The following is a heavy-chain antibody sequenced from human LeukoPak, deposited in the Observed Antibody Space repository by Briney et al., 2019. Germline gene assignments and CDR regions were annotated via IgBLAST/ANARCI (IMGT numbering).Heavy chain of an antibody. V-gene: IGHV1-2*02. J-gene: IGHJ4*02. D-gene: IGHD3-22*01. CDR3: ARSPYYYDSSGYPAPPGTLYYFDY. CDR1: GYTFTGYY. CDR2: INPNSGGT. Sequence: ASVKVSCKASGYTFTGYYMHWVRQAPRQGLEWMGWINPNSGGTNYAQKFQGRVTMTRDTSISTAYMELRSLRSDGTAVYYCARSPYYYDSSGYPAPPGTLYYFDYWGQGTLVTVSS.